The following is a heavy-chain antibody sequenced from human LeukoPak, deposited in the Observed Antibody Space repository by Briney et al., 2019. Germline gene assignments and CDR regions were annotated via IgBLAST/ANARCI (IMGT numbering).Heavy chain of an antibody. CDR3: ARGYSGYDAFDI. CDR2: VYFSGST. CDR1: GGSISSTSYY. J-gene: IGHJ3*02. D-gene: IGHD5-12*01. V-gene: IGHV4-39*07. Sequence: SETLSLTCTVSGGSISSTSYYWGWIRQPPGKGLEWIGSVYFSGSTYYNPSLKSRVTISLGTSKNQFSLQLRSVTAADTAVYYCARGYSGYDAFDIWGQGTMVTVSS.